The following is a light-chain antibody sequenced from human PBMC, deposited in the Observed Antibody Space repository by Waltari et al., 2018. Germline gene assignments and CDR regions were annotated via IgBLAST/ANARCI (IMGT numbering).Light chain of an antibody. J-gene: IGKJ1*01. Sequence: EIMLTQSSGTLSWSPGVRANLSCRASQSVGRYLAWYQQKPGQAPRLLIYDASTRATGIPDRFSGSGSGTDFSLTISRLESEDFAVYYCQKYVNLPATFGQGTKVEIK. CDR2: DAS. CDR3: QKYVNLPAT. CDR1: QSVGRY. V-gene: IGKV3-20*01.